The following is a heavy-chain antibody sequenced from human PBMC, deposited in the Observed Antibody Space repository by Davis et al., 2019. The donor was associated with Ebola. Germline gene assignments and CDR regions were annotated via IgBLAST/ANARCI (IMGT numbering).Heavy chain of an antibody. D-gene: IGHD3-22*01. V-gene: IGHV5-51*01. Sequence: GESLKISCKGSGYSFTNSWIGWVRQMPGKGLEWMGIIYPGDSDTRYSPSFQGQVTISADKSISTAYLQWSSLKASDTAMYYCARLYARYYDSSGFDYWGQGTLVTVSS. CDR2: IYPGDSDT. J-gene: IGHJ4*02. CDR3: ARLYARYYDSSGFDY. CDR1: GYSFTNSW.